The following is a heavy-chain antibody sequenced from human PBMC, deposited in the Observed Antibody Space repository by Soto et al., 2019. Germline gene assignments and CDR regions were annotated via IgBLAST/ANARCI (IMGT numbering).Heavy chain of an antibody. V-gene: IGHV3-30*18. CDR1: GFTFSSYG. CDR2: ISYDGSNK. D-gene: IGHD4-17*01. J-gene: IGHJ6*03. CDR3: AKVGVTTVPYYYYYYMDV. Sequence: QVQLVESGGGVVQPGRSLRLSCAASGFTFSSYGMHWVRQAPGKGLEWVAVISYDGSNKYYADSVKGRFTISRDNSKNTLYLQMNSLRAEDTAVYYCAKVGVTTVPYYYYYYMDVWGKGTTVTVSS.